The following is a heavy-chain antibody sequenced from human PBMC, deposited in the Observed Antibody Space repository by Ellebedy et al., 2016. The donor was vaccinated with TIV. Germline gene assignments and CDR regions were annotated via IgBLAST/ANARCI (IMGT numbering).Heavy chain of an antibody. V-gene: IGHV3-53*01. Sequence: GGSLRLSCAASGFSVSSKYMNWVRQAPGQGLEWVSVIYSVGDTHYADSVRGRFTASRDTSKNTLYLQMNRLRVRDTAVYYCATDPDGVYGDTSDYWGRGTLVTVSS. CDR2: IYSVGDT. D-gene: IGHD4-17*01. CDR3: ATDPDGVYGDTSDY. J-gene: IGHJ4*02. CDR1: GFSVSSKY.